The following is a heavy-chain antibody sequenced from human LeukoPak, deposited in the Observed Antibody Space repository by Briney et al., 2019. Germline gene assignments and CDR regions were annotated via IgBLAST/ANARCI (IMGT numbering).Heavy chain of an antibody. V-gene: IGHV3-48*01. J-gene: IGHJ5*02. CDR1: GFTISSYS. D-gene: IGHD6-19*01. Sequence: PGGSLILSCAASGFTISSYSMNLVRQAPGNGLEWVSYISSSSSTIYYADSVSGRSTTSSDNVKNSLYLQSNIQTADATASYYCARYPQQWLVKWAVHWFDPWGQGTLVTVSS. CDR3: ARYPQQWLVKWAVHWFDP. CDR2: ISSSSSTI.